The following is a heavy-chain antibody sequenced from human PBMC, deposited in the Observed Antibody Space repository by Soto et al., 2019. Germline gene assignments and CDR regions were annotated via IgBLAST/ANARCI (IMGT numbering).Heavy chain of an antibody. Sequence: GGSLRLSCVASGFTFSNYAMSWVRQAPGKGLEWVSTIIGSGDNTYYADSVKGRFTISRDNSNNTQYLQMNSLRAEDTAVYYCEKPIVGKNAFDIWGQGTMVTVSS. CDR2: IIGSGDNT. J-gene: IGHJ3*02. V-gene: IGHV3-23*01. D-gene: IGHD7-27*01. CDR3: EKPIVGKNAFDI. CDR1: GFTFSNYA.